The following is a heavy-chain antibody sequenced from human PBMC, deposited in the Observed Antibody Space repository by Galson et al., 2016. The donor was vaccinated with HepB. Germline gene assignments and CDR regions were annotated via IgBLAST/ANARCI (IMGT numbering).Heavy chain of an antibody. J-gene: IGHJ4*02. CDR3: AKNGHRGGGPVDY. D-gene: IGHD2-15*01. V-gene: IGHV3-23*01. CDR2: ITGSGADT. Sequence: SLRLSCATSGFNFAAYAVTWVRQVPGKGLDWVAVITGSGADTYYVDSVKGRFTISRDNSKNTLYLQMNSLRADDTAIYYCAKNGHRGGGPVDYWGQGTLVTVSS. CDR1: GFNFAAYA.